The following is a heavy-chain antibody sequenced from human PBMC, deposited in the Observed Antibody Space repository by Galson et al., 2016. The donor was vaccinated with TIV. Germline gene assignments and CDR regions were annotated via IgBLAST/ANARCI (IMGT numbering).Heavy chain of an antibody. CDR1: GFSFSSYG. D-gene: IGHD2-21*02. V-gene: IGHV3-30*02. J-gene: IGHJ4*02. CDR3: AKDLAERILVLTGIF. CDR2: IRYDGSNK. Sequence: SLRLSCAASGFSFSSYGMHWVRQAPGKGLEWVAFIRYDGSNKYYSDSVRGRFTISRDNSKNTVHLQLNSLRAEDTAMYYCAKDLAERILVLTGIFWGQGALVTVSS.